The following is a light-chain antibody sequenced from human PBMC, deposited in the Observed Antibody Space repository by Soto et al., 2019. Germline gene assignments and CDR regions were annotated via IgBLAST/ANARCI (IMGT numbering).Light chain of an antibody. CDR2: GAS. CDR3: QQYNNWPPGGT. CDR1: QSVSSN. J-gene: IGKJ4*01. Sequence: EIVMTQSPATLSVSPGERATLSCRASQSVSSNLAWDQQKPGQAPRLLIYGASTRSTGITARFSGSGSGTEFTLTISSLQSEDFAVYSCQQYNNWPPGGTFGGGTKVEIK. V-gene: IGKV3-15*01.